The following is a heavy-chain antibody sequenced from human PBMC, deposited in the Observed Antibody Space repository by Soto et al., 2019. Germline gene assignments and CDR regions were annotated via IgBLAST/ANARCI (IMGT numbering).Heavy chain of an antibody. J-gene: IGHJ6*02. D-gene: IGHD2-15*01. CDR1: GFTFSSYS. CDR3: ARDCSGGSCYPGMDV. CDR2: ISSSSSYI. Sequence: GGSLRLSCAASGFTFSSYSMNWVRQAPGKGLEWVSSISSSSSYIYYADSVKGRFTISRGNAKNSVYLQINSLRAEDTAVYFCARDCSGGSCYPGMDVWGQGTTVTVSS. V-gene: IGHV3-21*01.